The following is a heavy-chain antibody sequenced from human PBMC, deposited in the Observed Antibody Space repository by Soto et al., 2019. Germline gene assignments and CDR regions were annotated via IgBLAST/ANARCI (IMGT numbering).Heavy chain of an antibody. V-gene: IGHV3-15*07. CDR2: IKSKTDGGTT. J-gene: IGHJ6*02. D-gene: IGHD2-2*01. Sequence: GGSLRLSCAASGFTFSSYGMHWVRQAPGKGLEWVGRIKSKTDGGTTDYAAPVKGRFTISRDDSKNTLYLQMNSLKTEDTAVYYCTTFDIVLVPAAGPAGLYYYGMDVWGQGTTVTVSS. CDR1: GFTFSSYG. CDR3: TTFDIVLVPAAGPAGLYYYGMDV.